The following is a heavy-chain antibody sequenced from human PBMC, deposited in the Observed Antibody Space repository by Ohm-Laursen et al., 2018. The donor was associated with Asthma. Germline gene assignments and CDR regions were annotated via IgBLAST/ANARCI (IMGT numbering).Heavy chain of an antibody. V-gene: IGHV1-69*17. J-gene: IGHJ4*02. CDR2: IIPIFDIP. D-gene: IGHD3-22*01. Sequence: ASSVKVSCKASGGTFSSYAISWVRQAPGQGLEWMGAIIPIFDIPNYAEKFQGRVTITADKSTSTAYMELSSLRSEDTAVYYCARDHSSGYSFSFDYWGQGTLVTVSS. CDR3: ARDHSSGYSFSFDY. CDR1: GGTFSSYA.